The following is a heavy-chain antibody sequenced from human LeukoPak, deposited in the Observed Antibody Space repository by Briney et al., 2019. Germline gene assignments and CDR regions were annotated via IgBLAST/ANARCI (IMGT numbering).Heavy chain of an antibody. CDR2: INPNSGGT. Sequence: GASVKVSCKASGYTFTGYYMHWVRQAPGQGLEWMGWINPNSGGTNYAQKFQGRVTMTRDTSISTAYMELSRLRSDDTAVYYCARERYSSGWYREYYFDYWGQGTLVTVSS. CDR3: ARERYSSGWYREYYFDY. D-gene: IGHD6-19*01. J-gene: IGHJ4*02. V-gene: IGHV1-2*02. CDR1: GYTFTGYY.